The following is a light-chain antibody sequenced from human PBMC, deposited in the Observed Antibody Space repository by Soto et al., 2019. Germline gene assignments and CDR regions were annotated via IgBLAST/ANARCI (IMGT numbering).Light chain of an antibody. CDR3: QEYNTWPWT. J-gene: IGKJ1*01. CDR1: QSVNSN. Sequence: EIVLTQSPGTLSLSPGETATLSCRASQSVNSNLAWYQQKLGQAPRVLIFGASTRATGIPARFSGSGSGTEFSLTINSLQSEDFAVYYCQEYNTWPWTFGQGTKVDIK. CDR2: GAS. V-gene: IGKV3-15*01.